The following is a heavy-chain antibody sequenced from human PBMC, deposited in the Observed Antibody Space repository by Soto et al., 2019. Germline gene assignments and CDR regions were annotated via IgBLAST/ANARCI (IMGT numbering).Heavy chain of an antibody. CDR1: GFTVSSNY. CDR2: IYSGGST. D-gene: IGHD4-17*01. CDR3: ARMVHDYGDYAC. J-gene: IGHJ4*02. V-gene: IGHV3-66*01. Sequence: EVQLVESGGGLVQPGGSLRLSCAASGFTVSSNYMSWVRQAPGKGLEWVSIIYSGGSTYYADSVKGRFTISRDNSKHTLYLQMNSLRAEDTAVYYCARMVHDYGDYACWGQGTLVTVSS.